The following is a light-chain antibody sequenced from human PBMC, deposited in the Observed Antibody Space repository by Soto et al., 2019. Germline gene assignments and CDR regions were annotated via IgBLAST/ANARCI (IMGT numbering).Light chain of an antibody. V-gene: IGKV3-11*01. J-gene: IGKJ5*01. CDR3: QQRSNWPRLIT. CDR1: QGVSSY. Sequence: EIVLTQSPATLSLSPGERATLSCGASQGVSSYLAWYQQKPGQAPRLLIYDASNRATGIPARFSGSGSGTDFTLTISSLEPEDFAVYYCQQRSNWPRLITFGQGTRLEI. CDR2: DAS.